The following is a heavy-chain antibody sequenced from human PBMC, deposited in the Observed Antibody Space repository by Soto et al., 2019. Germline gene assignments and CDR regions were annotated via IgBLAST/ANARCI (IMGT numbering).Heavy chain of an antibody. J-gene: IGHJ6*03. CDR3: ARAPYSGYDLDYYYYYMDV. CDR2: ISSSSSYI. D-gene: IGHD5-12*01. Sequence: EVQLVESGGGLVKPGGSLRLSCAASGFTFSSYSMNWVRQAPGKGLEWVSSISSSSSYIYYADSVKGRFTISRDNAKNSLYLQMNSLRAEDTAVYYCARAPYSGYDLDYYYYYMDVWGKGTTVTVSS. CDR1: GFTFSSYS. V-gene: IGHV3-21*01.